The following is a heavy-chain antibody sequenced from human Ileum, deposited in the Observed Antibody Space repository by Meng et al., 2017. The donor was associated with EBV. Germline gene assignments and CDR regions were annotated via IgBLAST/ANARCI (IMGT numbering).Heavy chain of an antibody. CDR3: AGGRAGYGGYKT. V-gene: IGHV4-61*03. D-gene: IGHD5-12*01. Sequence: QVPVLGSGPGLGKPSETLSLTCTVSSGSVSSGDYHWSWIRQPPGKGLEWIGYILSGSTNYDPSLTNRVTISVDTSKNHFSLKLTPVTAADTAVYYCAGGRAGYGGYKTWGQGTLVTVSS. CDR1: SGSVSSGDYH. J-gene: IGHJ4*02. CDR2: ILSGST.